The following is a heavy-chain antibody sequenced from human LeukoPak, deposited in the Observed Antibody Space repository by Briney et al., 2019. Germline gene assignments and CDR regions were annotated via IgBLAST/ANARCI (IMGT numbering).Heavy chain of an antibody. D-gene: IGHD3-3*01. V-gene: IGHV1-69*04. Sequence: SVKVSCKASGGTFSSYAISWVRQAPGQGLEWVGRIIPILGIANYAQKFQGRVTITADKSTSTAYMELSSLRSEDTAVYYCASSRITIFGVVTHNWFDPWGQGTLVTVSS. CDR2: IIPILGIA. CDR3: ASSRITIFGVVTHNWFDP. J-gene: IGHJ5*02. CDR1: GGTFSSYA.